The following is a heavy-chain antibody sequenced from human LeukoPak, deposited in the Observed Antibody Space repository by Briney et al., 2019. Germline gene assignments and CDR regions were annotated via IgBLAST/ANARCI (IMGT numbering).Heavy chain of an antibody. CDR3: ARDLKTAMDYFDY. CDR2: IRSDGTNK. J-gene: IGHJ4*02. V-gene: IGHV3-30*02. CDR1: GFTFSSYG. Sequence: GGSLRLSCAASGFTFSSYGMYWVRQAPGKGLEWVAFIRSDGTNKYYADSVRGRFTISRDNSKNTLYLQMNSLRPEDTAVYYCARDLKTAMDYFDYWGQGALVTVSS. D-gene: IGHD2-2*01.